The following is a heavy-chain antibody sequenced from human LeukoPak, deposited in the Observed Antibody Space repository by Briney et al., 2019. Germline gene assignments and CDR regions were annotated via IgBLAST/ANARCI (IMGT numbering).Heavy chain of an antibody. CDR1: GCSITNYY. D-gene: IGHD3/OR15-3a*01. CDR3: TRRPYTGLFLD. J-gene: IGHJ4*02. V-gene: IGHV4-4*08. CDR2: ICTSGDN. Sequence: SESLCLSCIASGCSITNYYWSWIRQAPGKGLEWIGYICTSGDNKYNPSPKRRVSIFFNTYDNHSSLNLISVTATDTATDYCTRRPYTGLFLDGGQGTLLTVSS.